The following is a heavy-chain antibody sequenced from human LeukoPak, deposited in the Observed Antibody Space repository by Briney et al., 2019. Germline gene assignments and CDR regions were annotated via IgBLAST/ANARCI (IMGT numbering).Heavy chain of an antibody. Sequence: SETLSLTRTVSGGSISSYYWSWIRQPPGKGLEWIGEINHSGSTNYNPSLKSRVTISVDTSKNQFSLKLSSVTAADTAVYYCARGRGPFGYYFDYWGQGTLVTVSS. D-gene: IGHD3-22*01. CDR2: INHSGST. V-gene: IGHV4-34*01. CDR3: ARGRGPFGYYFDY. CDR1: GGSISSYY. J-gene: IGHJ4*02.